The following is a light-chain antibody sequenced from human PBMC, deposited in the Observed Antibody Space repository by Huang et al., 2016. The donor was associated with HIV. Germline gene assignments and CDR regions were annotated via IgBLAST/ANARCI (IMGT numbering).Light chain of an antibody. V-gene: IGKV1-33*01. CDR1: QDISNY. Sequence: DIQMTPSPSPLSASVGDRVTITCWASQDISNYLNWYQQKPGKAPKLLIYDASNLETGVPSSFSGSGSGTDFTFTISSLQPEDIATYYCQQYDNLLFTFGPGTKVDIK. CDR3: QQYDNLLFT. J-gene: IGKJ3*01. CDR2: DAS.